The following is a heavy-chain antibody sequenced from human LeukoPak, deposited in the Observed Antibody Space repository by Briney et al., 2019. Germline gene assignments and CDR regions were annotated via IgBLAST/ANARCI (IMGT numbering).Heavy chain of an antibody. J-gene: IGHJ4*02. CDR1: GGSISSYY. V-gene: IGHV4-59*12. CDR3: ARGPSVAAHLDY. CDR2: IYYSGST. D-gene: IGHD5-12*01. Sequence: SETLSLTCTVSGGSISSYYWSWIRQPPGKGLEWIGYIYYSGSTNYNPSLKSRVTISVDTSKNQFSLKLRSVTAADTAVYYCARGPSVAAHLDYWGQGTLVTVSS.